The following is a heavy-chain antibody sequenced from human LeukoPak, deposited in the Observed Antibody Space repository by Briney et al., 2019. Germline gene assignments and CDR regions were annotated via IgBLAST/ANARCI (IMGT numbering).Heavy chain of an antibody. Sequence: GGSLRLSCTASALMSGDCSMSWIRQAPGKGRGGLSYISDSGDTIYYAESVKGRFTISRDNAKNSLYLQMNSLRAEDTAVYYCAREGYSYGYIDYWGQGTLVTVSS. J-gene: IGHJ4*02. CDR3: AREGYSYGYIDY. CDR1: ALMSGDCS. D-gene: IGHD5-18*01. V-gene: IGHV3-11*01. CDR2: ISDSGDTI.